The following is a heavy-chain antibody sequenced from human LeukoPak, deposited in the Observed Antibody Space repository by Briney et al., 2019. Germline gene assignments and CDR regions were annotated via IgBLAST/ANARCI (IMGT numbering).Heavy chain of an antibody. Sequence: SVKVSCKASGGTFSSYAISWVRQAPGQGLEWMGGIIPIFGTANYAQKFQGRVTITADKSTSTAYMELSSLRSEDTAVYFCARSFGSGYDYYYYFMGVWGKGTTVTVSS. J-gene: IGHJ6*03. D-gene: IGHD5-12*01. V-gene: IGHV1-69*06. CDR2: IIPIFGTA. CDR1: GGTFSSYA. CDR3: ARSFGSGYDYYYYFMGV.